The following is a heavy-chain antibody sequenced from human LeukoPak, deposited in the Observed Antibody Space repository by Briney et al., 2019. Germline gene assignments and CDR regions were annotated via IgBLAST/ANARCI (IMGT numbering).Heavy chain of an antibody. D-gene: IGHD6-19*01. CDR1: GFTFSTYD. J-gene: IGHJ4*02. V-gene: IGHV3-23*01. CDR3: VKDYPSGGYFFDY. CDR2: IVVSGGST. Sequence: GGFLRLSCAASGFTFSTYDMSWVRQAPGKGLEWVSAIVVSGGSTYYADSVKGRFTISRDNSKNTLYVQMNNLRAEDSAVYYCVKDYPSGGYFFDYWGQGTLVTVSS.